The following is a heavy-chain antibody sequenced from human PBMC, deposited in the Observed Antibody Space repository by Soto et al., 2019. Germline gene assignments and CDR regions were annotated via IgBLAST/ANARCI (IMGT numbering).Heavy chain of an antibody. CDR1: GYRFTSSW. CDR2: VYPSDSDV. D-gene: IGHD3-16*01. Sequence: VQSLKISSQGSGYRFTSSWIGWVRQMPGKALQWLGNVYPSDSDVRYSPSFEGRVTISADNSINTAYLHLLNLKASDTAIYYCTKGATSPCDSWGQGARVAVYS. J-gene: IGHJ4*02. V-gene: IGHV5-51*01. CDR3: TKGATSPCDS.